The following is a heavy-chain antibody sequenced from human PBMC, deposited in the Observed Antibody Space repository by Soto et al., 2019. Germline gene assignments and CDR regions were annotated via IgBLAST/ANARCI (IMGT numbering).Heavy chain of an antibody. CDR3: ARGSNTAFDP. V-gene: IGHV3-74*01. Sequence: EAQLVESGGGLVQPGGSLRLSCAASGFNFSPYWMHWVRQTPGKGLVWVSRINAEGNTIYADSVKSRFTISRDNAKNMLYLQTNSLRAEDTAVYFCARGSNTAFDPWGQGTLVTVSS. J-gene: IGHJ5*02. D-gene: IGHD2-21*02. CDR2: INAEGNT. CDR1: GFNFSPYW.